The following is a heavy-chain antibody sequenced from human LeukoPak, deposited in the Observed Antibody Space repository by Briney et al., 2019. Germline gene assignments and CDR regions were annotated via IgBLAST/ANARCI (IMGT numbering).Heavy chain of an antibody. V-gene: IGHV3-30*18. Sequence: GGSLRLSCAASGFTFSNYGMHWVRQAPGKGLEWVAVISYDGSNKYYADSVRGRFTISRDNSKNTLYLQMDSLKTEDTAMYYCAKGREMSTTPYDYWGQGTLVTVSS. D-gene: IGHD5-24*01. J-gene: IGHJ4*02. CDR2: ISYDGSNK. CDR1: GFTFSNYG. CDR3: AKGREMSTTPYDY.